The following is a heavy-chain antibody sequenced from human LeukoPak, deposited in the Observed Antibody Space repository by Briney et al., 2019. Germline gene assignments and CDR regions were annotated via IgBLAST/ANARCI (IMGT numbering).Heavy chain of an antibody. V-gene: IGHV3-21*06. CDR1: GFTFSSYS. D-gene: IGHD3-3*02. CDR3: AKLAYYYYMDV. CDR2: ISSSSIYI. Sequence: GGSLRLSCAASGFTFSSYSMNWVRQAPGKGLEWVSFISSSSIYINYADSVKGRFTTSRDNAKNSLYLQMNSLRAEDTAVYYCAKLAYYYYMDVWGKGTTVTVSS. J-gene: IGHJ6*03.